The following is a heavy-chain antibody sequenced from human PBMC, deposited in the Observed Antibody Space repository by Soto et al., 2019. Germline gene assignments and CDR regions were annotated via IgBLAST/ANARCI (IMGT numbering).Heavy chain of an antibody. CDR3: ARHLIFYCSGNSGNYPDY. D-gene: IGHD3-10*01. CDR1: GGSISSSGYY. CDR2: IHYSGST. V-gene: IGHV4-39*01. J-gene: IGHJ4*01. Sequence: SETLSLTCTVSGGSISSSGYYWGWIRQPPGKGLEWIGTIHYSGSTYYNPSLKSRVTISGDTSKSQFSLKLSSVTAADTAVYYCARHLIFYCSGNSGNYPDYWGQGTLVTVSS.